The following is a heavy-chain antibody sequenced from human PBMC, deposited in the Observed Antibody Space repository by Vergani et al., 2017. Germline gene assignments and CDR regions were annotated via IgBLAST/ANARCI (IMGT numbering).Heavy chain of an antibody. CDR3: AKGAIITIFGVVNYFDY. Sequence: EVQLVESGGGLVQPGGSLRLSCAASGFTVSSNYMSWVRQAPGKGLEWVSAISGSGGSTYYADSVKGRFTISRDNSKNTLYLQMNSLRAEDTAVYYCAKGAIITIFGVVNYFDYWGQGTLVTVSS. V-gene: IGHV3-23*04. CDR1: GFTVSSNY. D-gene: IGHD3-3*01. CDR2: ISGSGGST. J-gene: IGHJ4*02.